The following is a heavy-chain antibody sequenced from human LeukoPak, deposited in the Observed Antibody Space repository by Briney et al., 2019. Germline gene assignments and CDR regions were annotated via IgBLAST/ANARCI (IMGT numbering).Heavy chain of an antibody. CDR2: IRSKAYGGTT. CDR1: GFTVSSNY. V-gene: IGHV3-49*04. J-gene: IGHJ3*02. CDR3: TRDCSGGSCWGDAFDI. D-gene: IGHD2-15*01. Sequence: PGGSLRLSCAASGFTVSSNYMSWVRQAPGKGLEWVGFIRSKAYGGTTEYAASVKSRFSISRDDSKSIAYLQMNSLRTEDTAVFYCTRDCSGGSCWGDAFDIWGQGTMVTVSS.